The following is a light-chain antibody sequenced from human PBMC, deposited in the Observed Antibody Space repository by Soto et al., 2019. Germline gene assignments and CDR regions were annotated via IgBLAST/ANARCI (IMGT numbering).Light chain of an antibody. CDR2: KAS. V-gene: IGKV1-5*03. CDR3: QQYNSYSIT. J-gene: IGKJ4*01. Sequence: DIQMTQSPSTLSASVGDRVTITCRASQSISSWLAWYQKKPGKADKLLIYKASSLESGVPSRFSGSGSGTEFTLTISSLQPDDFATYYCQQYNSYSITFGGGTKVDIK. CDR1: QSISSW.